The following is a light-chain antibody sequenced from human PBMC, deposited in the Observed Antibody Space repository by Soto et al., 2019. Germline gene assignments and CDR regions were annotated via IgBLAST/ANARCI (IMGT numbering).Light chain of an antibody. CDR2: KAS. CDR1: QTISSW. J-gene: IGKJ1*01. V-gene: IGKV1-5*03. Sequence: DIQMTQSPSTLSGSVGDRFSITCRASQTISSWLAWYQQKPGKAPKLLIYKASTLKSGVPSRFSGSGSGTDFTLTISNLQPEDSATYYCQQSYNSHPTFGQGTKVDIK. CDR3: QQSYNSHPT.